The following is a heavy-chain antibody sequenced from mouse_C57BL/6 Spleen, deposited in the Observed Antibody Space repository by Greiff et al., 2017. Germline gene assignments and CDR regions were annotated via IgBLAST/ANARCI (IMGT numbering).Heavy chain of an antibody. V-gene: IGHV1-15*01. D-gene: IGHD1-1*01. CDR2: IDPETGGT. J-gene: IGHJ3*01. CDR3: TGYYHGPNGFDY. Sequence: QVQVKQPGAELVRPGASVTLSCKASGYTFTGYGMHWVKQTPVHGLEWIGAIDPETGGTAYNEKFKGKAILTVDKSSSTAYMELRSLTSEDSAVYNCTGYYHGPNGFDYWGQGTLVTVSA. CDR1: GYTFTGYG.